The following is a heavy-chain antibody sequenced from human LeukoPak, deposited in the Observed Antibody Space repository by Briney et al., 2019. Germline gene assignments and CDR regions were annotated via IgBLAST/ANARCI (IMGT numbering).Heavy chain of an antibody. D-gene: IGHD2-21*02. CDR3: ARDPVDCGGDCSIVVFDI. Sequence: GGSLRLSCAASGFTLSDYYMTWVRQAPGKGLEWVSYISGSSSYTNYADSVRGRFTISRDNAKNSLYLEMSSLRAEDTAVYYCARDPVDCGGDCSIVVFDIWGLGTMVTVSS. CDR1: GFTLSDYY. J-gene: IGHJ3*02. V-gene: IGHV3-11*05. CDR2: ISGSSSYT.